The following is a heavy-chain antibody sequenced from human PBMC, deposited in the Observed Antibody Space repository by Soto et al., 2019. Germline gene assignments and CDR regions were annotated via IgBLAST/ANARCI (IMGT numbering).Heavy chain of an antibody. CDR1: GFTFSSYG. V-gene: IGHV3-33*01. Sequence: QVQLVESGGGVVQPGRSLRLSCAASGFTFSSYGMHWVRQAPGKGLEWVAVIWYDGSDKYYADSVKGRFTISRDNSKNTLYLQMNSRRAEDTAVYYCAREGRPVVTATQPYWYFDLWGRGTLVTVSS. D-gene: IGHD2-21*02. CDR2: IWYDGSDK. CDR3: AREGRPVVTATQPYWYFDL. J-gene: IGHJ2*01.